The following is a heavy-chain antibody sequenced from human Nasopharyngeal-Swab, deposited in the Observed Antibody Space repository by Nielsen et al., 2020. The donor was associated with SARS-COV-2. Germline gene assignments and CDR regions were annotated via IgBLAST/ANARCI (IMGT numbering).Heavy chain of an antibody. V-gene: IGHV3-21*01. CDR2: ISSSSSYI. Sequence: WIRQPPGKGLEWVSSISSSSSYIYYADSVKGRFTISRDNAKNSLYLQMNSLRAEDTAVYYCARSHPSMVRSPRLNPAPSPDYWGQGTLVTVSS. CDR3: ARSHPSMVRSPRLNPAPSPDY. D-gene: IGHD3-10*01. J-gene: IGHJ4*02.